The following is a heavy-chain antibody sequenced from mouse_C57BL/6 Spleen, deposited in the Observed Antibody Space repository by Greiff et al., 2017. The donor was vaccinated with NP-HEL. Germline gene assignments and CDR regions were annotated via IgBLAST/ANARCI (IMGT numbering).Heavy chain of an antibody. CDR3: VRQDSNGDAMDY. CDR1: GFSFNTYA. V-gene: IGHV10-1*01. D-gene: IGHD2-5*01. CDR2: IRSKSNNYAT. J-gene: IGHJ4*01. Sequence: EVQGVESGGGLVQPKGSLKLSCAASGFSFNTYAMNWVRQAPGKGLEWVARIRSKSNNYATYYADSVKDRFTISRDDSESMLYLQMNNLKTEDTAMYYCVRQDSNGDAMDYWGQGTSVTVSS.